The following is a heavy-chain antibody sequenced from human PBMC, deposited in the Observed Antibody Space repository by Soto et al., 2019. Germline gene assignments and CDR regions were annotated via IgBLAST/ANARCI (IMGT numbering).Heavy chain of an antibody. CDR3: ARESEDLTSNFDY. V-gene: IGHV3-48*03. J-gene: IGHJ4*02. CDR1: GFIFSDYE. CDR2: ISGSGLTI. Sequence: GGSLRLSCAASGFIFSDYEINWVRQAPGKGLEWVSYISGSGLTIYYADSVKGRFTISRDNAKNSLYLEMNSLRAEDTAVYYCARESEDLTSNFDYWGQGTLVTVSS.